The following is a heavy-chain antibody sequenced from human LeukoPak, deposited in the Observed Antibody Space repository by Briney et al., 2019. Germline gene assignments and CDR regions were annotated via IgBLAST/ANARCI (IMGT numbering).Heavy chain of an antibody. Sequence: SETLSLTCTVSGGSISSGGYYWSWIRQHPGKGLEWIGYIYYSGSTYYNPSLKSRVTISVDTSKNQFSLKLSSVTAADTAVYYCARLVYAHIYNWFDPWGQGTLVTVSS. CDR2: IYYSGST. V-gene: IGHV4-31*03. D-gene: IGHD2-8*01. CDR1: GGSISSGGYY. CDR3: ARLVYAHIYNWFDP. J-gene: IGHJ5*02.